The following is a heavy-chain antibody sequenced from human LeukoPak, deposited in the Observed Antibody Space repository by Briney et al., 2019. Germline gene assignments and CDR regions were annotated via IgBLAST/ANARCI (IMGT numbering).Heavy chain of an antibody. CDR3: EKEMGFCSGGSCYWWFDS. V-gene: IGHV3-48*01. CDR1: GFTFSTYS. Sequence: GGSLRLSCAASGFTFSTYSMSWVRQAPGKGTEWLSYISTSSITKYYADSVKGRFTISRDDAKNSLSLQMNSLRADDTAVYYCEKEMGFCSGGSCYWWFDSWGQGTLVTVSS. J-gene: IGHJ5*01. CDR2: ISTSSITK. D-gene: IGHD2-15*01.